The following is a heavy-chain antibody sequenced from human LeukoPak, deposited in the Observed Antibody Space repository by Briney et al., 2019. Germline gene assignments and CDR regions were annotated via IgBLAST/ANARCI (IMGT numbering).Heavy chain of an antibody. V-gene: IGHV1-18*01. D-gene: IGHD1-26*01. CDR2: ISAYNGNT. CDR3: AREHSGSYYGMDV. J-gene: IGHJ6*02. Sequence: GAPVKVSCKASGYTVASYGISSVRQAPGQRLEWMGWISAYNGNTNYAQKLQGRVTMTTDTSTSTAYMQLRSLRSDDTDVNYCAREHSGSYYGMDVWGQGTTVTVSS. CDR1: GYTVASYG.